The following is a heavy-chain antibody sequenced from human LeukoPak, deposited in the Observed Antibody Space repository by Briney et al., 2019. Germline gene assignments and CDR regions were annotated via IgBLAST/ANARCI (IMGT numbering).Heavy chain of an antibody. D-gene: IGHD6-13*01. V-gene: IGHV3-73*01. CDR1: GFTFSGSA. J-gene: IGHJ6*02. Sequence: PGGSLGLSCAASGFTFSGSAMHWVRQASGKGLEWVGRIRSKANSYVTAYAASVKGRFTISRDDSKNTAYLQMNSLKTEDTAVYYCTRENTTRIAAAGKTSYYYYYGMDVWGQGTTVTVSS. CDR3: TRENTTRIAAAGKTSYYYYYGMDV. CDR2: IRSKANSYVT.